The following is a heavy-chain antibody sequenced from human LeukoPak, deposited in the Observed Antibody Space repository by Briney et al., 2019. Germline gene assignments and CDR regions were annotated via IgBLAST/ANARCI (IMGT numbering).Heavy chain of an antibody. V-gene: IGHV4-34*01. CDR2: INHSGST. D-gene: IGHD3-10*01. Sequence: PSETLSLTCAVYGGSFSGYYWSWIRQPPGKGLEWIGEINHSGSTNYNPSLKRRVTISVDTSKNQFSLKLSSVTAADTAVYYCARKNMVRGVILDYWGQGTLVTVSS. CDR3: ARKNMVRGVILDY. J-gene: IGHJ4*02. CDR1: GGSFSGYY.